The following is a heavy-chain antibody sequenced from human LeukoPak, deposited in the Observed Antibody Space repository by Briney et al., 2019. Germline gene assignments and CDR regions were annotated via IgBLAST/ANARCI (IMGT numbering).Heavy chain of an antibody. Sequence: VSVKVSCKTSGYTFTGYYIHWVRQAPGQGLEWLGWINLNNGDINYAQKFQGRVTTTRDTSISTAYMELSRLRSDDTAVYYCARDVSSVATAAPGHWGVDVWGQGTTVTVSS. D-gene: IGHD6-13*01. CDR1: GYTFTGYY. CDR3: ARDVSSVATAAPGHWGVDV. V-gene: IGHV1-2*02. CDR2: INLNNGDI. J-gene: IGHJ6*02.